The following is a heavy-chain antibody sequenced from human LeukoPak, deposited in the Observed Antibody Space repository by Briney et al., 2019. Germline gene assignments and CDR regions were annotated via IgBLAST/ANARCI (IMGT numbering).Heavy chain of an antibody. J-gene: IGHJ4*02. Sequence: GRSLRLSCAASGFTFSSYAMHWVRQAPGKGLEWVAVISYDGSNKYYADSVKGRFTISRDNSKNTLYLQMNSLRAEDTAVYYCARQVYSSGWINFDYWGQGTLVTVSS. CDR2: ISYDGSNK. V-gene: IGHV3-30-3*01. CDR3: ARQVYSSGWINFDY. D-gene: IGHD6-19*01. CDR1: GFTFSSYA.